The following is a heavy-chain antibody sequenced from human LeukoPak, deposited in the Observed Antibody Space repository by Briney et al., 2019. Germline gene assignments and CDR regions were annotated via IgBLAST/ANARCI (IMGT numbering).Heavy chain of an antibody. CDR1: GFTVSTTY. V-gene: IGHV3-53*01. CDR2: MYGTGNI. J-gene: IGHJ4*02. Sequence: GGSLRLSCAASGFTVSTTYMAWVRQAPGKGLEWASFMYGTGNIYYADSVKGRFTISRDNSNNALYLQMNSLEAADTAVYYCARGVLGIKPLDYWGQGTLVTVSS. D-gene: IGHD1-26*01. CDR3: ARGVLGIKPLDY.